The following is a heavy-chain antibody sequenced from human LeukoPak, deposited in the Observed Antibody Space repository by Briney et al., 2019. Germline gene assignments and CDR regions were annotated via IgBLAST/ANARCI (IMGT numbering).Heavy chain of an antibody. J-gene: IGHJ3*02. CDR2: MYYTGSA. Sequence: AETLSLTCTVSGVSITGDYWNWIRQPPGKELERIAYMYYTGSANYNPSLQSRVTTSVDTSNNQFSLRLSAVTAADTAAYYCARGGGYSSDYAFDIWGQGTMVTVSS. V-gene: IGHV4-59*08. CDR3: ARGGGYSSDYAFDI. D-gene: IGHD6-25*01. CDR1: GVSITGDY.